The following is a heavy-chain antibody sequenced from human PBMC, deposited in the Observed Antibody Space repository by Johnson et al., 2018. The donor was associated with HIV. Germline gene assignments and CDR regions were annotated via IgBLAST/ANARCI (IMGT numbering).Heavy chain of an antibody. V-gene: IGHV3-66*01. CDR1: GFTVSSYY. CDR2: LFSGGNT. J-gene: IGHJ3*02. Sequence: VQLVESGGGVVQPGRSLRLSCAASGFTVSSYYMSWVRQAPGKGLEWVSVLFSGGNTYYADSVKGRFTISRDNSKNTLYLQMNSLRAEDTAVYYCAREKLGSTEYDAFEIWGQGTMVTVSS. D-gene: IGHD4-17*01. CDR3: AREKLGSTEYDAFEI.